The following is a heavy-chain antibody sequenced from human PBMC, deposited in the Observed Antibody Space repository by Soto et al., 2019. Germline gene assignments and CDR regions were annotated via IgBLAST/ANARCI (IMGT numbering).Heavy chain of an antibody. V-gene: IGHV1-46*01. D-gene: IGHD3-10*01. CDR2: INPSGGST. J-gene: IGHJ6*02. CDR1: GYTFTSYY. CDR3: ARDTYGSGSSNRPLPQSSGMDV. Sequence: ASVKVSCKASGYTFTSYYMHWVRQAPGQGLEWMGIINPSGGSTSYAQKFQGRATMTRDTSTSTVYMELSSLRSEDTAVYYCARDTYGSGSSNRPLPQSSGMDVWGQGTTVTVSS.